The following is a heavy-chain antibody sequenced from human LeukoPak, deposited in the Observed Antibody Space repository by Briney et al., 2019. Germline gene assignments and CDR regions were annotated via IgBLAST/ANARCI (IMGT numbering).Heavy chain of an antibody. J-gene: IGHJ4*02. D-gene: IGHD6-13*01. CDR3: ARGLSAAAGTSFFDY. V-gene: IGHV4-34*01. Sequence: SETLSLTCAVYGGSFSGYYWSWIRQPPGKGLEWIGEINHSGSTNYNPSLKSRVTISVDTSKNQFSLKLSSVTAADTAVYYCARGLSAAAGTSFFDYWGQGTLVTVSS. CDR2: INHSGST. CDR1: GGSFSGYY.